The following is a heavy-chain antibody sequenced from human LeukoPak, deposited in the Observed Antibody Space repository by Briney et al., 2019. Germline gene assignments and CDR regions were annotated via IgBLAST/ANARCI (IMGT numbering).Heavy chain of an antibody. Sequence: LVKVSCKASGGTFSSYAISWVRQAPGQGLEWMGGIIPIFGTANYAQKFQGRVTITADESTSTAYMELSSLRSEDTAVYYCARTILAVAGTESWGQGTLVTVSS. CDR1: GGTFSSYA. J-gene: IGHJ5*02. D-gene: IGHD6-19*01. V-gene: IGHV1-69*13. CDR2: IIPIFGTA. CDR3: ARTILAVAGTES.